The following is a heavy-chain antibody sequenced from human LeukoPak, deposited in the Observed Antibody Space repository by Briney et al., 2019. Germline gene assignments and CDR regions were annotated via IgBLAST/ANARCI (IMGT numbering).Heavy chain of an antibody. J-gene: IGHJ4*01. V-gene: IGHV4-59*02. D-gene: IGHD5-18*01. CDR3: ATIKRGSIYGYFDF. CDR1: GGSVSSHY. CDR2: VFDTGRT. Sequence: SETLSLTCTVFGGSVSSHYWTWIRQPPGKKLEWIGYVFDTGRTKDNPSLKSRLTLSADTSKNQLSLRLSSATAADTAVYYCATIKRGSIYGYFDFWGRGILVTVSS.